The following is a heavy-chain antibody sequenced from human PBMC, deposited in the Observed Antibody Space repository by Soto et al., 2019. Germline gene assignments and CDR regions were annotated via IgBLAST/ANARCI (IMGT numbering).Heavy chain of an antibody. CDR1: GFSFSIYD. J-gene: IGHJ4*02. V-gene: IGHV3-13*05. Sequence: EVQLLQSEGGLVQPGGSLRLSCAASGFSFSIYDMHWVRQTAGKGLEWVSAIGTAGDPNYSDSVKGRFSISRDNGKNSLYLQLNSLSAGDTAVYYCARDGGGGFFDYWGQGALVAVSS. CDR2: IGTAGDP. D-gene: IGHD3-16*01. CDR3: ARDGGGGFFDY.